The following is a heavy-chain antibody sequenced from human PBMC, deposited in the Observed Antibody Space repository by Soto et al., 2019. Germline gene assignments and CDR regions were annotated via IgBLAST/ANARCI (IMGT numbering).Heavy chain of an antibody. CDR2: IYPGDSDT. Sequence: GESLKISCKGSGYSFTSYWIGWVRQMPGKGLEWMGIIYPGDSDTRYSPSFQGQVTISADKSISTAYLQWSSLKASDTAMYYCARLEPSITIFGVVIGPIDYWGQGTLVTVSS. CDR3: ARLEPSITIFGVVIGPIDY. V-gene: IGHV5-51*01. J-gene: IGHJ4*02. CDR1: GYSFTSYW. D-gene: IGHD3-3*01.